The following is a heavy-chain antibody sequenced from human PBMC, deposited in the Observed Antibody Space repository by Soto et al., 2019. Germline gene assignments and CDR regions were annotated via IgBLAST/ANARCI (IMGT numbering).Heavy chain of an antibody. CDR2: ISGSGGST. J-gene: IGHJ3*02. V-gene: IGHV3-23*01. CDR3: AKGGSDFWSGYYAFDI. CDR1: GFTFSSYA. Sequence: GGSLRLSCAASGFTFSSYAMSWVRQAPGKGLEWVSAISGSGGSTYYADSVKGRFTISRDNSKNTLYLQMNSLRAEDTAVYYCAKGGSDFWSGYYAFDIWGQGTMVTVSS. D-gene: IGHD3-3*01.